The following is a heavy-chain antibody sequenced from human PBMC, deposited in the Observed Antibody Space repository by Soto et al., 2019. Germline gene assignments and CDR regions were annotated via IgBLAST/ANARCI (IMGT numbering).Heavy chain of an antibody. Sequence: ASVKVSCKASGYTFTGYYMHWVRQAPGQGLEWMGWINPNSGGTNYAQKFQGWVTMTRDTSISTAYMELSRLRSDDTAVYYCARAPPIEYSSLPPGGSNYYYYYGMDVWGQGTTVTVSS. D-gene: IGHD6-6*01. CDR2: INPNSGGT. V-gene: IGHV1-2*04. J-gene: IGHJ6*02. CDR1: GYTFTGYY. CDR3: ARAPPIEYSSLPPGGSNYYYYYGMDV.